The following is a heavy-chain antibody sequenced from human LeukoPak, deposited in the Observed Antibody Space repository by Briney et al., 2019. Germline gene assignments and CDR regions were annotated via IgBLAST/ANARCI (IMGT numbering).Heavy chain of an antibody. V-gene: IGHV3-23*01. CDR3: AKVYGGSSDF. D-gene: IGHD3-10*02. CDR2: ISVSGGST. Sequence: GGSLRLSCAASGFTFSSYGMSWVRQAPGKGLEWVSGISVSGGSTYYADSVKGRFTISRDDSKNTLYLQMNSLRAEDTAVYYCAKVYGGSSDFWGQGTLVTVSS. J-gene: IGHJ4*02. CDR1: GFTFSSYG.